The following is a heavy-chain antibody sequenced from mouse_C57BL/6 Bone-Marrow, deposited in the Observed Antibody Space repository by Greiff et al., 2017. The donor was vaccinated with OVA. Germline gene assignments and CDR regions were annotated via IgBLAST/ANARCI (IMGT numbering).Heavy chain of an antibody. J-gene: IGHJ1*03. CDR2: INPNNGGT. CDR1: GYTFTDYY. Sequence: VQLQQSGPELVKPGASVKISCKASGYTFTDYYMNWVKQSHGKSLEWIGDINPNNGGTSYNQKFKGKATLTVDKSSSTAYMELRSLTSEDSALYYCARSKLIYDVYPPWYFDFWGTGTTVTVSS. V-gene: IGHV1-26*01. D-gene: IGHD2-3*01. CDR3: ARSKLIYDVYPPWYFDF.